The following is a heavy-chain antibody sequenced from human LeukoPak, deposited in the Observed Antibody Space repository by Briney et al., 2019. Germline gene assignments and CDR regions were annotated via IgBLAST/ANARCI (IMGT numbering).Heavy chain of an antibody. J-gene: IGHJ4*02. CDR2: IYPGDSDT. CDR1: GYSFTSYW. V-gene: IGHV5-51*01. D-gene: IGHD4-17*01. CDR3: ARHTVTTPFPDY. Sequence: GESLKVSCKGSGYSFTSYWNGWVRQMPGKGLERMGIIYPGDSDTRYSPSFQGQVTISADKSISTAYLQWSSLKASDAAMYYCARHTVTTPFPDYWGQGTLVTVSS.